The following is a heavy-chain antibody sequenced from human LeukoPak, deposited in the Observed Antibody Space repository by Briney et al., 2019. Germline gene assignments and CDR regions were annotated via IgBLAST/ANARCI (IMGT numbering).Heavy chain of an antibody. V-gene: IGHV1-46*01. J-gene: IGHJ6*02. CDR1: GYTLTELS. CDR2: INPSGGST. D-gene: IGHD1-14*01. CDR3: ASVYLHGMDV. Sequence: GASVKVSCKVSGYTLTELSMHWVRQAPGQELEWMAIINPSGGSTNYAQKFQGRVTMTRDTPTNTVYMEMSSLRIEDTAVYYCASVYLHGMDVWGQGTTVTVSS.